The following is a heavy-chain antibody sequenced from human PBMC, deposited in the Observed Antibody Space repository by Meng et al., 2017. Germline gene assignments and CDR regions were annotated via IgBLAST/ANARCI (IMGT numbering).Heavy chain of an antibody. D-gene: IGHD3-10*01. Sequence: SVKVSCKASGYTFTGYYMHWVRQAPGQGLEWMGGIIPIFGTANYAQKFQGRVTITTDESTSTAYMELSSLRSEDTAVYYCARVRRNYGSGSYGEYYFDYWGQGTLVTVSS. CDR2: IIPIFGTA. J-gene: IGHJ4*02. CDR1: GYTFTGYY. V-gene: IGHV1-69*05. CDR3: ARVRRNYGSGSYGEYYFDY.